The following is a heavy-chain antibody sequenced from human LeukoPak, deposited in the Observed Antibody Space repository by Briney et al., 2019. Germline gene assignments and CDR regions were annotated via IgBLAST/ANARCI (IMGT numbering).Heavy chain of an antibody. J-gene: IGHJ4*02. CDR1: GGSFSGYY. V-gene: IGHV4-34*01. CDR2: INHSGST. CDR3: ARVSRY. Sequence: SETLSLTCAVYGGSFSGYYWSWIRQPPGMGLEWIGEINHSGSTNYNPSLKSRVTISVDTSKNQFSLKLSSVTAADTAVYYCARVSRYWGQGTLVTVSS.